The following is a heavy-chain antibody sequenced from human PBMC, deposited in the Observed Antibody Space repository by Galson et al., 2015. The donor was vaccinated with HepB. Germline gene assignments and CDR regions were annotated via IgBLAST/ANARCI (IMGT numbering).Heavy chain of an antibody. CDR1: GFTFNNYG. J-gene: IGHJ4*02. D-gene: IGHD3-16*01. CDR2: ISYDGAYT. CDR3: AKRNDGGSQKDFDN. V-gene: IGHV3-30*18. Sequence: SLRLSCAASGFTFNNYGMHWVRQAPGKGLEWVAVISYDGAYTLYSDPVKGRFTISRDNSKSTLYVEMNSLRPEDTAVYYCAKRNDGGSQKDFDNWGQGTLVTVSS.